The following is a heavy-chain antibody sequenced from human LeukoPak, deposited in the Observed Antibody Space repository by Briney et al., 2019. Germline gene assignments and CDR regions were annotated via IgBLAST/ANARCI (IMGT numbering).Heavy chain of an antibody. D-gene: IGHD1-7*01. J-gene: IGHJ4*02. Sequence: ASVKVSCKASGGTFSNYAISWVRQAPGQGLEWMGGITPIFGTANYAQKFQGRVTITTDESTSTAYMELSSLRSEDTAVYYCARRELSTPFDYWGQGTLVTVSS. V-gene: IGHV1-69*05. CDR2: ITPIFGTA. CDR1: GGTFSNYA. CDR3: ARRELSTPFDY.